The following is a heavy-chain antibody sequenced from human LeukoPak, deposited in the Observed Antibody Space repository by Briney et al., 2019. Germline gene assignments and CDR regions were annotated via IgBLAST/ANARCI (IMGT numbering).Heavy chain of an antibody. V-gene: IGHV1-24*01. CDR1: GYTLTELS. CDR2: FDPEDGET. Sequence: GASVKVSCKVSGYTLTELSMHWVRQAPGKGLEWMGGFDPEDGETIYAQKFQGRVTMTEDTSTDTAYMELSSLRSEDTAVYYCATSVAAAGFLTYWGQGTLVIVSS. D-gene: IGHD6-13*01. J-gene: IGHJ4*02. CDR3: ATSVAAAGFLTY.